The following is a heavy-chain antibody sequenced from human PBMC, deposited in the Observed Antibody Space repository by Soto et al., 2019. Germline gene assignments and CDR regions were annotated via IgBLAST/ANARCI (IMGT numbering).Heavy chain of an antibody. V-gene: IGHV1-69*01. D-gene: IGHD2-2*01. J-gene: IGHJ6*02. CDR1: GGTFSSYA. CDR3: ARSQGSSTSLEIYYYYYYGMDV. Sequence: QVQLVQSGAEVQKPGSSVKVSCKASGGTFSSYAISWVRQAPGQGLEWMGGIIPISGTANYAQKFQGRVTITADESTSTADMELSSLRSEDTAVYYCARSQGSSTSLEIYYYYYYGMDVWGQGTKVTVSS. CDR2: IIPISGTA.